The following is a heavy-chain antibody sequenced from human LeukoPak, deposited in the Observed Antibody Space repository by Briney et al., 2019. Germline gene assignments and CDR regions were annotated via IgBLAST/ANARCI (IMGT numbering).Heavy chain of an antibody. CDR3: ARLGYYYDSSGYFYFDY. J-gene: IGHJ4*02. V-gene: IGHV4-39*01. Sequence: PSETLSLTCTVSGGSISSSSYYWGWIRQPPGKGLEWIGSIYYSGSTYYNPSLKSRVTISVDTSKNQFSLKLSSMTAADTAVYYCARLGYYYDSSGYFYFDYWGQGTLVTVSS. D-gene: IGHD3-22*01. CDR2: IYYSGST. CDR1: GGSISSSSYY.